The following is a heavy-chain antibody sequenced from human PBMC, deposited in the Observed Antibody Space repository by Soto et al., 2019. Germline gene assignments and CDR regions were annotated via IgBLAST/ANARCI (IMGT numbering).Heavy chain of an antibody. CDR1: GFTFSSYA. CDR2: ISGSGGST. D-gene: IGHD2-15*01. J-gene: IGHJ6*02. V-gene: IGHV3-23*01. CDR3: AKELSYCSGGSCFSPYYYYGMDV. Sequence: PGGSLRLSCAASGFTFSSYAMSWVRQAPGKGLEWVSAISGSGGSTYYADSVKGRFTISRDNSKNTLYLQMNSLRAEDTAVYYCAKELSYCSGGSCFSPYYYYGMDVWGQGTTVTVSS.